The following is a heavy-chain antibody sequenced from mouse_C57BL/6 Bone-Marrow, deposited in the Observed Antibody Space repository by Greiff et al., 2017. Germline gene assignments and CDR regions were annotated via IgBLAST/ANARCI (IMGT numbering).Heavy chain of an antibody. CDR3: ARETLGYLPAY. CDR2: IYPGSGST. Sequence: QVQLKQPGAELVKPGASVKMSCKASGYTFTSYWITWVKQRPGQGLEWIGDIYPGSGSTNYNEKFKIKATLTVDTSSSTAYMQLSSLTSEDSAVYYCARETLGYLPAYWGQGTLVTVSA. CDR1: GYTFTSYW. D-gene: IGHD5-1-1*01. V-gene: IGHV1-55*01. J-gene: IGHJ3*01.